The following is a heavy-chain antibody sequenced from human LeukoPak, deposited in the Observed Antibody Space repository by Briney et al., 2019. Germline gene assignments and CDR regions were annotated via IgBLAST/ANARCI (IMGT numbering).Heavy chain of an antibody. CDR3: AISAEPSSSWLGFDY. V-gene: IGHV1-46*01. D-gene: IGHD6-13*01. CDR2: INPSGGST. Sequence: ASVKVSCKASGYTFTSYYMHWVRQAPGQGLEWMGIINPSGGSTSYAQKFQGRVTMTRDTSTSTVYMELSSLRSEDTAVYYCAISAEPSSSWLGFDYWGQGTPVTVSS. J-gene: IGHJ4*02. CDR1: GYTFTSYY.